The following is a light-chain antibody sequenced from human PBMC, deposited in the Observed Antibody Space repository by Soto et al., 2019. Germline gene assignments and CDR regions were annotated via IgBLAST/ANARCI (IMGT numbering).Light chain of an antibody. J-gene: IGLJ2*01. V-gene: IGLV2-14*01. CDR3: SSYTSSSTVV. Sequence: QSALTQPASVSGSPGQSITISCTGTSSDVGGYNYVSWYQQHPGKAPKLMIYEVSNRPSGASNRFSGSKSGNTASLTISGLQAEDEADYYFSSYTSSSTVVFGGGTKLTVL. CDR2: EVS. CDR1: SSDVGGYNY.